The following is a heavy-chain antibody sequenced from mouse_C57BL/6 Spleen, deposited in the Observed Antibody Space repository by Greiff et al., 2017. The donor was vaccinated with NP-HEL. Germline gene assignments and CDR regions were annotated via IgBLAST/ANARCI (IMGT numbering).Heavy chain of an antibody. V-gene: IGHV5-9-1*02. Sequence: EVKLVESGEGLVKPGGSLKLSCAASGFTFSSYAMSWVRQTPEKRLEWVAYISSGGDYIYYADTVKGRFTISRDNARNTLYLQMSSLKSEDTAMYYCTRVPSYYSNYEGYFDVWGTGTTVTVSS. D-gene: IGHD2-5*01. CDR1: GFTFSSYA. J-gene: IGHJ1*03. CDR3: TRVPSYYSNYEGYFDV. CDR2: ISSGGDYI.